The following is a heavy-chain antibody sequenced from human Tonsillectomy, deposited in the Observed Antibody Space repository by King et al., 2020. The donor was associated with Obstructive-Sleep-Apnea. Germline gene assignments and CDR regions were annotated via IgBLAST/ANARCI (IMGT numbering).Heavy chain of an antibody. CDR3: ARETLYDILTGYYRPRIDY. CDR1: EFIFSSYS. V-gene: IGHV3-48*04. D-gene: IGHD3-9*01. J-gene: IGHJ4*02. CDR2: ISSSSNTI. Sequence: VQLVESGGGLVQPGGSLRLSCAASEFIFSSYSMNWVRQAPGKGLEWVSYISSSSNTIYYADSVRGRFTISRDNAKNSLYLQMNSLRAEDTAVYYCARETLYDILTGYYRPRIDYWVQGTLVTVSS.